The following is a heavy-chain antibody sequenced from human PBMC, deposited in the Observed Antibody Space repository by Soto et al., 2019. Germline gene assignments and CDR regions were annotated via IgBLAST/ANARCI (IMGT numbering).Heavy chain of an antibody. J-gene: IGHJ2*01. CDR1: GGTFSSYA. V-gene: IGHV1-69*06. CDR2: IIPIFGTA. Sequence: AASVKVSCKASGGTFSSYAISWVRQAPGQGLEWMGGIIPIFGTANYAQKFQGRVTITADKSTSTAYMELSSLSSEDTAVYYCARVGYSGYDRKGPYGLWGRGTLVTVSS. D-gene: IGHD5-12*01. CDR3: ARVGYSGYDRKGPYGL.